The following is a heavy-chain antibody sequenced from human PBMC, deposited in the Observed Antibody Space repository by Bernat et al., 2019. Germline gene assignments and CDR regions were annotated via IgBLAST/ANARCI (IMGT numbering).Heavy chain of an antibody. CDR2: ISHDGSNI. CDR3: TRGTWMVTLTFFDY. V-gene: IGHV3-30-3*01. Sequence: QVQLVESGGGVVQPGRSLRLSCSASGFTFSDYTLHWVRQAPGKGLEYVSLISHDGSNINYAESVKGRFTISIDNSQNTVYLQLSSLRPEDTAVYYCTRGTWMVTLTFFDYWGQGTLVTVSS. D-gene: IGHD5-18*01. J-gene: IGHJ4*02. CDR1: GFTFSDYT.